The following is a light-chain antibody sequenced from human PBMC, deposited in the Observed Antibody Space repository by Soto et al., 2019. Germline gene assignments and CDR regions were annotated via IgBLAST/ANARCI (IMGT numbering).Light chain of an antibody. CDR2: KAS. Sequence: DIQMTQSPSTLSASVGDRVTTTCRASQSISSWLAWYQQKPGKAPKLLIYKASSLESGVPSRFSGSGSGIEFTLTISSLEPEDSAVYYCQQRHMWPITFGQGTRLEIK. V-gene: IGKV1-5*03. J-gene: IGKJ5*01. CDR1: QSISSW. CDR3: QQRHMWPIT.